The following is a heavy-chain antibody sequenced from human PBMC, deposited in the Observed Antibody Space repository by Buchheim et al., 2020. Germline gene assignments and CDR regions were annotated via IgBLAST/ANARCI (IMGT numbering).Heavy chain of an antibody. CDR3: ANLRPEEGYYGMDV. J-gene: IGHJ6*02. CDR2: ISYDGSNK. V-gene: IGHV3-30*18. CDR1: GFTFSSYG. Sequence: QVQLVESGGGVVQPGRSLRLSCAASGFTFSSYGMHWVRQAPGKGLEWVAVISYDGSNKYYADSVKSRFTISRDNSKNTLYLQMNSRRAEDTAVYYCANLRPEEGYYGMDVWGQGTT. D-gene: IGHD3-10*01.